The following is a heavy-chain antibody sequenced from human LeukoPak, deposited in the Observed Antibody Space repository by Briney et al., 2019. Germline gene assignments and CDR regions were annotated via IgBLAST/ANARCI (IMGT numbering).Heavy chain of an antibody. CDR1: GDSVSTKSAT. V-gene: IGHV6-1*01. J-gene: IGHJ4*02. CDR2: TFYTSKWNS. CDR3: ARGYLKTGFGS. D-gene: IGHD5-18*01. Sequence: SQTLSLTCAISGDSVSTKSATWNWIRQSPSRGLEWLGKTFYTSKWNSGYAGSVRGRIIITQDTCKNQFSLHLNSVTPEDSAVYYCARGYLKTGFGSWGQGTLVTVSS.